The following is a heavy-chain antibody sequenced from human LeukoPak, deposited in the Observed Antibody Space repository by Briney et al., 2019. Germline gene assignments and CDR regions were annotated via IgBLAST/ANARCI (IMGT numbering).Heavy chain of an antibody. CDR2: ISSSSSYI. V-gene: IGHV3-21*01. Sequence: GGSLRLSCAASGFTFSSYTMNWVRQAPGKGLEWVSSISSSSSYIYYADSVKGRFTISRDNAKNSLYLQMNSLRAEDTAVYYCARDREGSGTYPDYWGQGTLVTVSS. D-gene: IGHD1-26*01. CDR1: GFTFSSYT. J-gene: IGHJ4*02. CDR3: ARDREGSGTYPDY.